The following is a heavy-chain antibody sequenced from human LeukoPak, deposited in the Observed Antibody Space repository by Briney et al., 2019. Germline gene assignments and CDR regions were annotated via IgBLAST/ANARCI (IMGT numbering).Heavy chain of an antibody. CDR1: GFTFSSYS. Sequence: TGGSLRLSCAASGFTFSSYSMNWVRQAPGKGLEWVSSISSSSSYIYYADSVKGRFTISRDNAKNSLYLQMNSLRAEDTAVYYCARESAGYCSSTSCHDAFDIWGQGTMVTVSS. CDR2: ISSSSSYI. V-gene: IGHV3-21*01. CDR3: ARESAGYCSSTSCHDAFDI. J-gene: IGHJ3*02. D-gene: IGHD2-2*01.